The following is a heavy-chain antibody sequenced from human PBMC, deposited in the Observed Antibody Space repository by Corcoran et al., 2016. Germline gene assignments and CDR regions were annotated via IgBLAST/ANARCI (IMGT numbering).Heavy chain of an antibody. CDR3: ARDHSVMVGAINYFDY. V-gene: IGHV3-33*01. Sequence: QVQLVESGGGVVKPGRSLRLSCAASGFTFSSYGMHWVRQAPGKGLEWVAVIWYDGSNKYYADSVKGRFTISRDNSKNTLYLQMNSLRAEDTAVDDWARDHSVMVGAINYFDYWGQGTLVTVSS. CDR2: IWYDGSNK. CDR1: GFTFSSYG. D-gene: IGHD1-26*01. J-gene: IGHJ4*02.